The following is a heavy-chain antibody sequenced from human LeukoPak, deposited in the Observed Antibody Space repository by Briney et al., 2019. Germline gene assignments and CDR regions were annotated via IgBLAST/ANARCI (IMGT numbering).Heavy chain of an antibody. D-gene: IGHD6-13*01. V-gene: IGHV4-61*01. J-gene: IGHJ6*02. CDR2: IYYSGST. CDR3: ALSQSSSWYNYYYYYGMDV. Sequence: SETLSLTCTVSGGSVSSGSYYWSWIRQPPGKGLEWIGYIYYSGSTNYNPSLKSRVTISVDTSKNQFSLKLSSVTAADTAVYYCALSQSSSWYNYYYYYGMDVWGQGTTVTVSS. CDR1: GGSVSSGSYY.